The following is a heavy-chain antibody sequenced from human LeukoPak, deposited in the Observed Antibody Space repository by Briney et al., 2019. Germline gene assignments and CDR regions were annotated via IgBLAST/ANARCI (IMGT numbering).Heavy chain of an antibody. Sequence: QPGGSLRLSCAASGFNFSSFEMNWVRQAPGRGLEWVSYISSSGSTVYYADSVKGRFTISRDNAKNSLYLQMNSLRAEDTAIYYCAIVRTRSYGFDYWGQGTLVTVSS. J-gene: IGHJ4*02. CDR3: AIVRTRSYGFDY. V-gene: IGHV3-48*03. CDR2: ISSSGSTV. D-gene: IGHD1-26*01. CDR1: GFNFSSFE.